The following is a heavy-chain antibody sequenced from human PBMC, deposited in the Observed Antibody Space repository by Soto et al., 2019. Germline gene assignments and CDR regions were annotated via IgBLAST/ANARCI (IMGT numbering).Heavy chain of an antibody. CDR3: ARGGDYGDSFDY. J-gene: IGHJ4*02. CDR1: GGSISSGGYY. D-gene: IGHD4-17*01. CDR2: IYYSGST. V-gene: IGHV4-31*03. Sequence: QVQLQESGPGLVKPSQTLSLTCTVSGGSISSGGYYWSWIRQHPGKGLEWIGYIYYSGSTYYTPSLRSRVTISVDTSKNQFSLKLSSVTAADTAVYYCARGGDYGDSFDYWGQGTLVTVSS.